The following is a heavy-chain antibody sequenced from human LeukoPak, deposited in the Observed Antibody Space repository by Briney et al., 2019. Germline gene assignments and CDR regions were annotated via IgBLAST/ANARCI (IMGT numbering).Heavy chain of an antibody. Sequence: GGSLRLSCAASGFTVSSNYMTWVRQAPGKGLEWVSVIYAGGSTYYADSVKGRFTISRDNSKNTLYLLMNNLRAEDTAVYYCARAQRGDYMDVWGKGTTVTFSS. CDR1: GFTVSSNY. D-gene: IGHD6-25*01. CDR3: ARAQRGDYMDV. V-gene: IGHV3-53*01. J-gene: IGHJ6*03. CDR2: IYAGGST.